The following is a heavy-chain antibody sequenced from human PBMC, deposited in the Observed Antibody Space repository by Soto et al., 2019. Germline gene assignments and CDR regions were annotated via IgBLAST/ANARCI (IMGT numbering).Heavy chain of an antibody. CDR2: IGSSGGII. J-gene: IGHJ6*04. CDR3: VREALPCDGANGYYVMAACEI. V-gene: IGHV3-48*02. Sequence: PWGSLRLSCAPSGFTFRNYTMHWVRQAPGKGLEWVSYIGSSGGIIYYAEAVKGRFSVSRDNAKNSLYLQMNSLRDEDTAVYYCVREALPCDGANGYYVMAACEIWGKGTMVTVPS. CDR1: GFTFRNYT. D-gene: IGHD3-3*01.